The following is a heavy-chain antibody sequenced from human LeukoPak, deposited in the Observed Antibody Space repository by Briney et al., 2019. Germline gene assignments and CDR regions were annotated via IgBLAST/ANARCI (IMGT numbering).Heavy chain of an antibody. CDR1: GGSVSNSSYF. CDR2: IYFTGTT. V-gene: IGHV4-39*01. J-gene: IGHJ4*02. D-gene: IGHD3-3*01. CDR3: ARGVNFCTSSHCRGDYFGS. Sequence: SETLSPTCSVSGGSVSNSSYFWAWIRLPPRKGLEWIGSIYFTGTTYYNPSLRSRLTISVTTSKNQFSLRLTSVTAADTALYYCARGVNFCTSSHCRGDYFGSWGQGSLVSVSS.